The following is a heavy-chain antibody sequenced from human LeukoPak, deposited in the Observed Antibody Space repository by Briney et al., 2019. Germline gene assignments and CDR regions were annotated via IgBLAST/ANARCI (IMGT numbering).Heavy chain of an antibody. J-gene: IGHJ5*02. V-gene: IGHV4-59*01. D-gene: IGHD3-10*01. CDR3: ARDRHGSGSAHSFDP. Sequence: SETLSLTCAVSGVSISSYYWSWIRQPPGKGLEWIGYIYSSGSTNYNPSLKSRVTISLDTSKNQFSMKLSFVTAADTAVYYCARDRHGSGSAHSFDPWGQGTLVTVSS. CDR1: GVSISSYY. CDR2: IYSSGST.